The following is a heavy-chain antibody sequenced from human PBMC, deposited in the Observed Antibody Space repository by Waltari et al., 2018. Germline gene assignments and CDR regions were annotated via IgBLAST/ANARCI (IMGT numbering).Heavy chain of an antibody. CDR1: GGSISRYY. CDR2: IYYSGST. CDR3: ARDPSGYYGMDV. V-gene: IGHV4-59*01. J-gene: IGHJ6*02. Sequence: QVQLQESGPGLVKPSETLSLTCTVSGGSISRYYWSWIRQPPGKGLEWIGYIYYSGSTNYNPSLKSRVTISVDTSKNQFSLKLSSVTAADTAVYYCARDPSGYYGMDVWGQGTTVTVSS.